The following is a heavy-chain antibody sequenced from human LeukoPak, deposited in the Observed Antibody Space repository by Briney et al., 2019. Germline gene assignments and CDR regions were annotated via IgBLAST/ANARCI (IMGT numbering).Heavy chain of an antibody. J-gene: IGHJ4*02. D-gene: IGHD3-22*01. CDR1: GFTVSSNY. Sequence: GGSLRLSCAASGFTVSSNYMSWVRQAPGKGLEWVSVIYSGGSTYYADSVKGRFTISRDNFKNTLYLQMNSLRAEDTAVYYCARVGGYYYDSSGYYNYWGQGTLVTVSS. V-gene: IGHV3-53*01. CDR3: ARVGGYYYDSSGYYNY. CDR2: IYSGGST.